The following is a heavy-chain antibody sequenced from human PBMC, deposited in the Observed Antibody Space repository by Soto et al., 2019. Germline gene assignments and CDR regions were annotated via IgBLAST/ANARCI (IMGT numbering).Heavy chain of an antibody. CDR3: AKDFGLYYDSSGYYYGGALDY. V-gene: IGHV3-23*01. Sequence: GGSLRLSCAASGFTFSSYAMSWVRQAPGKGLEWVSAISGSGGSTYYADSVKGRFTISRDNSKNTLYLQMNSLRAEDTAVYYCAKDFGLYYDSSGYYYGGALDYWGQGTLVTVSS. D-gene: IGHD3-22*01. J-gene: IGHJ4*02. CDR1: GFTFSSYA. CDR2: ISGSGGST.